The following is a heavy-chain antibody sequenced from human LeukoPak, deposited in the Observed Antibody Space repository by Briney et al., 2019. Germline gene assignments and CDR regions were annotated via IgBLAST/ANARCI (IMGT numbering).Heavy chain of an antibody. CDR2: ISISDGST. CDR3: AKDLYRNVFDY. J-gene: IGHJ4*02. D-gene: IGHD1-26*01. Sequence: GGSLRLSCAASGFTFSSYSMNWVRQAPGKGLEWASVISISDGSTYYADSVTGRFTISRDNSKNTVYLQMNSLRAEDTAVYYCAKDLYRNVFDYWGQGTLVTVSS. CDR1: GFTFSSYS. V-gene: IGHV3-23*01.